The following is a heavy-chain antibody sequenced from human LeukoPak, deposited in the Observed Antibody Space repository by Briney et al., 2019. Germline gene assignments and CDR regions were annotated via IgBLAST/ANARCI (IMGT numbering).Heavy chain of an antibody. CDR3: ARAGLLDRPDFWSGYCRY. Sequence: ASVKVSCKASGYTFTGYYMHWVRQAPGQGLEWMGWINPNSGGTNYAQKFQGRVSMTRDTSISTAYMELSRLRSDDTAVYYCARAGLLDRPDFWSGYCRYWGQGTLVTVSS. D-gene: IGHD3-3*01. V-gene: IGHV1-2*02. CDR1: GYTFTGYY. CDR2: INPNSGGT. J-gene: IGHJ4*02.